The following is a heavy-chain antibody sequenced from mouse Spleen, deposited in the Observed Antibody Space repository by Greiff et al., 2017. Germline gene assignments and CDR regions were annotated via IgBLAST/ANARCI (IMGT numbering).Heavy chain of an antibody. V-gene: IGHV5-17*01. J-gene: IGHJ4*01. Sequence: EVKLEESGGGLVKPGGSLKLSCAASGFTFSDYGMHWVRQAPEKGLEWVAYISSGSSTIYYADTVKGRFTISRDNAKNTLFLQMTSLRSEDTAMYYCARGLRRASYAMDYWGQGTSVTVSS. CDR3: ARGLRRASYAMDY. CDR2: ISSGSSTI. CDR1: GFTFSDYG. D-gene: IGHD1-1*01.